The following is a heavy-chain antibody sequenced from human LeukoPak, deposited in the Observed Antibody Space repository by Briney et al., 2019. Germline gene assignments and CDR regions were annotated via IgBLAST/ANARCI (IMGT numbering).Heavy chain of an antibody. V-gene: IGHV3-23*01. CDR1: GFTFSNYG. CDR3: ARAGNNWNYALDY. D-gene: IGHD1-7*01. CDR2: ITGSGGST. Sequence: GGSLRLSCAASGFTFSNYGLSWVRQAPGKGLEWVSGITGSGGSTYYADSVKGRFTISRDNSKNTLYLQMNSLRAEDTAVYFCARAGNNWNYALDYWGQGTLVTVSS. J-gene: IGHJ4*02.